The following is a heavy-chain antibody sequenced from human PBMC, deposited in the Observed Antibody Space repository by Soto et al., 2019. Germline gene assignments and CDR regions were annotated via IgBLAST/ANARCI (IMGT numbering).Heavy chain of an antibody. V-gene: IGHV1-8*01. CDR2: MNPNSGNT. CDR1: GYTFTSYD. Sequence: QVQLVQSGAEVKKPGASVKVSCKASGYTFTSYDINWVRQATGQGLEWMGWMNPNSGNTGYAQKFQGRVTMTRNTSRSTAYMELSSLRSEDTAVYYCARGGGRYCSNGVCYRGDYYYYYGMDVWGQGTTVTVSS. D-gene: IGHD2-8*01. CDR3: ARGGGRYCSNGVCYRGDYYYYYGMDV. J-gene: IGHJ6*02.